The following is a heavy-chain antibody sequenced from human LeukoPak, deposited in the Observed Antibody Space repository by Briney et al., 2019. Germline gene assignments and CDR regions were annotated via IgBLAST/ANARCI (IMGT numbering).Heavy chain of an antibody. D-gene: IGHD5-24*01. V-gene: IGHV3-30*03. J-gene: IGHJ4*02. CDR3: ASLSVEMTTIDY. Sequence: GGSLRLSCAASGFTFGHYGMHWVRQAPGKGLEWVSLISYDGSNDYCADSVKGRFTVSRDNSKNTLYLQMNSLRAEDTAVYYCASLSVEMTTIDYWGQGTLVTVSS. CDR2: ISYDGSND. CDR1: GFTFGHYG.